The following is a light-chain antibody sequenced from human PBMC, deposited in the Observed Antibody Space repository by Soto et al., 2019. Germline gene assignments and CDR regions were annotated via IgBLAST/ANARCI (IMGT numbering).Light chain of an antibody. CDR2: GTT. J-gene: IGKJ5*01. CDR1: QSLDTRF. CDR3: QQSGST. Sequence: EIALTQSPGTLSLSPGERATLACRASQSLDTRFLAWYQHQPGQAPRLLMYGTTRRATGIPDRFSGSGSGTDFTLTISRLEPEDSAVYYCQQSGSTFGQGTRLEIK. V-gene: IGKV3-20*01.